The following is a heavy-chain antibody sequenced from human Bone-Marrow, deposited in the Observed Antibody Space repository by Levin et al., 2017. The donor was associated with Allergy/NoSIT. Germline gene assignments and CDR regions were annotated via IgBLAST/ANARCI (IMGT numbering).Heavy chain of an antibody. D-gene: IGHD6-19*01. CDR2: IYHSEGT. Sequence: SETLSLTCTVSGDSISSYYWSWIRQPPGKGLEWIGHIYHSEGTKYNPSLKSRVTMSVDPTKNQFFLKLSSVTAADTAVYYCARDGSASSGWYGYYYYYGMDVWGQGTTVTVSS. CDR1: GDSISSYY. V-gene: IGHV4-59*01. CDR3: ARDGSASSGWYGYYYYYGMDV. J-gene: IGHJ6*02.